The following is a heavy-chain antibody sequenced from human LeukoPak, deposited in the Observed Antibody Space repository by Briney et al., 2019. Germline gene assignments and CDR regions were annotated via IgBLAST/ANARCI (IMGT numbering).Heavy chain of an antibody. D-gene: IGHD2-15*01. CDR1: GGSISSFY. CDR2: IYYSGST. CDR3: ARGGRGEAANLDY. J-gene: IGHJ4*02. Sequence: SETLSLTCIVSGGSISSFYWSWIRQPPGKGLEWIGYIYYSGSTNYNPSLQSRVTISVDTSKNQFSLKLSSVTAADRAVYYCARGGRGEAANLDYWGQGTLVTVSS. V-gene: IGHV4-59*01.